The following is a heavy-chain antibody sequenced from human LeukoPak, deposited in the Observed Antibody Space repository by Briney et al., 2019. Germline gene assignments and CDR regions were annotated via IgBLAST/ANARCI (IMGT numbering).Heavy chain of an antibody. D-gene: IGHD4-17*01. CDR3: AREKPVGGDSNYHYYGMDV. CDR2: MSGSGSNM. V-gene: IGHV3-11*01. J-gene: IGHJ6*02. Sequence: GGSLRLSCAASGFTFSDYYMSWIRQAPGKGLEWVSFMSGSGSNMYYADSVKGRFTISRDNAKNSLYLQMNSLTVEDTAVYYCAREKPVGGDSNYHYYGMDVCGQGTTVTVSS. CDR1: GFTFSDYY.